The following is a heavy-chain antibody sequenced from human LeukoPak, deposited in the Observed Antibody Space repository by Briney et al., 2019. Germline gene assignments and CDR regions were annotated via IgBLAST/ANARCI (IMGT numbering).Heavy chain of an antibody. CDR2: IKQDGSEK. CDR1: GFIFSSYG. Sequence: PGGSLRLSCAASGFIFSSYGMHWVRQALGKGLEWVANIKQDGSEKYYVDSVKGRFTISRDNAKNSLYLQMNSLRAEDTAVYYCVMYSRADYWGQGTLVTVSS. V-gene: IGHV3-7*01. J-gene: IGHJ4*02. CDR3: VMYSRADY. D-gene: IGHD6-13*01.